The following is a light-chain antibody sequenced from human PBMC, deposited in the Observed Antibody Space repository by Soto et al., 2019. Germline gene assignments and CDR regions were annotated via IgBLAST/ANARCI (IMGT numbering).Light chain of an antibody. V-gene: IGKV2-28*01. CDR1: QSLLHSNGYNY. J-gene: IGKJ1*01. CDR3: MQALQTPRT. Sequence: DIVMTQSPLSLPVTPGEPASISCKSSQSLLHSNGYNYLDWYLQKPGQSPQLLIYLGSNRASGAPDRFSGRGSGTDFTLKISRVEAEDVGVYYCMQALQTPRTLGQGTKVDTK. CDR2: LGS.